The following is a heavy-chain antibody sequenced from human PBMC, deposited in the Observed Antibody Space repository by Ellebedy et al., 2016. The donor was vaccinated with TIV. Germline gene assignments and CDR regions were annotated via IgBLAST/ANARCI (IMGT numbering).Heavy chain of an antibody. J-gene: IGHJ4*02. Sequence: GGSLRLSCAASGFTFSSFAMHWVCQAPGKGLEWVSGISAGGDNTYHVDSVKGRFTISRDNSKNTLYLQMNSLRAEDTAVYYCVKLDSSGYYYGRLDYWGQGSLVTVSS. CDR2: ISAGGDNT. CDR3: VKLDSSGYYYGRLDY. CDR1: GFTFSSFA. D-gene: IGHD3-22*01. V-gene: IGHV3-23*01.